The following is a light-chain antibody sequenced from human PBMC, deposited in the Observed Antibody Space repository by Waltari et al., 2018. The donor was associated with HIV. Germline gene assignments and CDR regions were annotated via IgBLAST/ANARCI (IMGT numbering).Light chain of an antibody. Sequence: QSVLTQPPSASGTPGQRVSISCSGTNSNIGSNTVKWYQQVPGSAPKVVRYSNHHRPSGVPDRFAGSKSGSSASLAIRGVQSGDEADYYGASWDDSLKAYIFGTGTKVTVL. J-gene: IGLJ1*01. CDR1: NSNIGSNT. CDR2: SNH. CDR3: ASWDDSLKAYI. V-gene: IGLV1-44*01.